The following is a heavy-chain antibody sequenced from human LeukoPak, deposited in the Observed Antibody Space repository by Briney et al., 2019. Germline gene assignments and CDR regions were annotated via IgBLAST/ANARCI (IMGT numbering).Heavy chain of an antibody. D-gene: IGHD3-10*01. J-gene: IGHJ4*02. Sequence: ASVTVSCKASGYTFTGYYMHWVRQAPGQGLEWMGWINPNSGGTNYAQKFQGRVTMTRDTSISTAYMELSRLRSDDTAVYYCARVYGSGSYSAYWGQGTLVTVSS. CDR3: ARVYGSGSYSAY. CDR1: GYTFTGYY. V-gene: IGHV1-2*02. CDR2: INPNSGGT.